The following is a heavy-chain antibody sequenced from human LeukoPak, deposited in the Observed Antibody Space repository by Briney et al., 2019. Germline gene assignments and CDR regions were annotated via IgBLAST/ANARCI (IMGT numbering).Heavy chain of an antibody. V-gene: IGHV3-30*04. Sequence: GRSLRLSCAASGFTFSSYAMHWVRQAPGKGLEWVAVISYDGSNKYYADSVKGRFTISRDNSKNTLYLQMNSLRAEDTAVYYCARGPWYYDISRDAFDIWGQGTMDTVSS. J-gene: IGHJ3*02. CDR3: ARGPWYYDISRDAFDI. D-gene: IGHD3-9*01. CDR2: ISYDGSNK. CDR1: GFTFSSYA.